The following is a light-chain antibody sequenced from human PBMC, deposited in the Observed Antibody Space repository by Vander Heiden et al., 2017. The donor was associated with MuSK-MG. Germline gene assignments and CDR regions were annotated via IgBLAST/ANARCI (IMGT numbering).Light chain of an antibody. V-gene: IGLV3-19*01. Sequence: SSELSQDPAVSVALGQTARITCQGDSIRSYYASWYQQKLGQAPVLVTYGQNHRPAGIPDRFAGSTSGNTASLTSTGAQAEDDAYYYGNSRDSRSNHVVFGGGTKLTVL. J-gene: IGLJ2*01. CDR3: NSRDSRSNHVV. CDR2: GQN. CDR1: SIRSYY.